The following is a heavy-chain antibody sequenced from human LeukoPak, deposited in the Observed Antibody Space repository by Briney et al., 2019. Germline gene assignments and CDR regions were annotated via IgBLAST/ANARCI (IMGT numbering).Heavy chain of an antibody. V-gene: IGHV3-21*01. CDR3: AKGAIAAAGDWFDP. CDR1: GFTFSSYS. D-gene: IGHD6-13*01. J-gene: IGHJ5*02. Sequence: PGGSLRLSCAASGFTFSSYSMNWVRQAPGKGLEWVSSISSSSSYIYYADSVKGRFTISRDNAKNSLYLQMNSLRAEDTAVYYCAKGAIAAAGDWFDPWGQGTPVTVSS. CDR2: ISSSSSYI.